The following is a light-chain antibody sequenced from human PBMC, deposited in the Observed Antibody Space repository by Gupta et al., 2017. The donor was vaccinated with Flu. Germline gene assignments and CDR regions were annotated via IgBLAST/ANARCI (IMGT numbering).Light chain of an antibody. CDR3: CSYAGTFTFV. J-gene: IGLJ2*01. CDR1: TSEVGNYDY. Sequence: SVAISCTVSTSEVGNYDYVSWYQQHPGKAPTLMTYGVTERPAGVPDRFSGSKSGNTASLTISGLQAEDEAFYYCCSYAGTFTFVFGGGTRLTVL. V-gene: IGLV2-11*01. CDR2: GVT.